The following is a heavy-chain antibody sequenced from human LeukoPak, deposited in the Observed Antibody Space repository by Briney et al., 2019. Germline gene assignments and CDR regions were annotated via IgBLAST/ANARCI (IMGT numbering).Heavy chain of an antibody. D-gene: IGHD4-17*01. V-gene: IGHV3-7*01. CDR2: INQDGSEK. CDR3: AREGDGDYHI. Sequence: GGSLRLSCAASGLTFSNHWMTWVRQAPRKGLERVANINQDGSEKYYVESVKGRFSISRDNAKNSLYLQMNSLRVEDTAMYFCAREGDGDYHIWGQGTMVTVSS. J-gene: IGHJ3*02. CDR1: GLTFSNHW.